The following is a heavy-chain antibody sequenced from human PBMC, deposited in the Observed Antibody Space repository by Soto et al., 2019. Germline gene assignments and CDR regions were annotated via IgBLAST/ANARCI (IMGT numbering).Heavy chain of an antibody. Sequence: QVQLLESGPTLVKPSEILFLTCSVSGDSLNNNWWTWIRQAPGTAPELVGYIYYKGDTRYNASLDSRVTISLDTPKNQISLELRSLSGADTAVYFCARGGLFYDSWGQGILVTVSS. J-gene: IGHJ4*02. CDR3: ARGGLFYDS. D-gene: IGHD3-16*01. CDR1: GDSLNNNW. CDR2: IYYKGDT. V-gene: IGHV4-59*01.